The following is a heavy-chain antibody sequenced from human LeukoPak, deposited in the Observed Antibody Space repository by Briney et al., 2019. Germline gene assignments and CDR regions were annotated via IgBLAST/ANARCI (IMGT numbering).Heavy chain of an antibody. CDR2: IYSGGST. J-gene: IGHJ4*02. CDR1: GFTVSSNY. Sequence: GGSLRLSCAASGFTVSSNYMSWVRQAPGKGLEWVSVIYSGGSTYYAASVKGRFTISRDNSKNTLYLQMNSLRAEDTAVYYCARDPGRSWSQQGLGFDYGGQGTLVTVSS. CDR3: ARDPGRSWSQQGLGFDY. V-gene: IGHV3-66*01. D-gene: IGHD6-13*01.